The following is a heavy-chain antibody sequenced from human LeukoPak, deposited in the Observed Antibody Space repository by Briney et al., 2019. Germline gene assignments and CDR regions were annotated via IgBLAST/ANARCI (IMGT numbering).Heavy chain of an antibody. CDR3: ARVGKYYYGSGRPDY. J-gene: IGHJ4*02. CDR2: ISAYNGNT. CDR1: GYTFTSYG. V-gene: IGHV1-18*04. D-gene: IGHD3-10*01. Sequence: ASVKVSCKASGYTFTSYGISWVRQAPGQGLEWMGWISAYNGNTNYAQKLQGSVTMTTDTSTSTAYMELRSLRSDDTAVYYCARVGKYYYGSGRPDYWGQGTLVTVSS.